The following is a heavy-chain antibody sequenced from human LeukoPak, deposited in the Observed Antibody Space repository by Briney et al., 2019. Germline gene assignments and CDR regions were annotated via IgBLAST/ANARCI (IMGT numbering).Heavy chain of an antibody. CDR1: GGSISSGDYY. V-gene: IGHV4-61*08. Sequence: SETLSLTCTVSGGSISSGDYYWSWIRQPPGKGLEWIGYIYYSGSTNYNPSLKSRVTISVDTSKNQFSLKLSSVTAADTAVYYCARDLGYSYGNADAFDIWGQGTMVTVSS. CDR3: ARDLGYSYGNADAFDI. D-gene: IGHD5-18*01. CDR2: IYYSGST. J-gene: IGHJ3*02.